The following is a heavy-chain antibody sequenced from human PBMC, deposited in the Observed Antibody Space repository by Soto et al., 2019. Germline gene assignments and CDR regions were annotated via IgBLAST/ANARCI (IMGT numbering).Heavy chain of an antibody. J-gene: IGHJ4*02. Sequence: SETLSLTCAVSGVSISSYYWSWIRQPPGKGLEWIGYMYYSGSTNYNPSLKSRVTISVDTSKNQFSLKLNSVTAADTAVYYCASPRCSGGSCYFRNWGQGTLVTVSS. CDR1: GVSISSYY. CDR2: MYYSGST. D-gene: IGHD2-15*01. CDR3: ASPRCSGGSCYFRN. V-gene: IGHV4-59*01.